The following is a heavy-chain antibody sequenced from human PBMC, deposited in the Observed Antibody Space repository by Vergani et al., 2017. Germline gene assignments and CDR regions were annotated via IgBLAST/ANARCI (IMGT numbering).Heavy chain of an antibody. J-gene: IGHJ4*02. D-gene: IGHD6-13*01. V-gene: IGHV3-33*06. Sequence: QVQLVESGGGVVQPGRSLRLSCAASGFTFSSYGMHWVRQAPGKGLEWVAVIWYDGSNKYYADSVKGRFTISRDNSKNTLYLQMNSLRAEDTAVYYCAKDEDFSSSWYLYYFDYWGQGTLVTVSS. CDR1: GFTFSSYG. CDR2: IWYDGSNK. CDR3: AKDEDFSSSWYLYYFDY.